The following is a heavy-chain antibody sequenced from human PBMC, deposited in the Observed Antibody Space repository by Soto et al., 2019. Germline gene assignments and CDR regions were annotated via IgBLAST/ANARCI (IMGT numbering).Heavy chain of an antibody. D-gene: IGHD6-13*01. CDR1: GYSFTSYW. V-gene: IGHV5-51*01. CDR3: ARSYSSSWYSYYYGMDV. Sequence: PGESLKISCKGSGYSFTSYWIGWVRQMPGKGLEWMGIIYPGDSDTRYSPSFQGQVTISADKSISTAYLQWSSLKASDTAMYYCARSYSSSWYSYYYGMDVWGQGTTVTVSS. CDR2: IYPGDSDT. J-gene: IGHJ6*02.